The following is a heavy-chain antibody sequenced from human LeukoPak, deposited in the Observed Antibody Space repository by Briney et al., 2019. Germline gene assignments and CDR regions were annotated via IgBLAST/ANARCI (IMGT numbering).Heavy chain of an antibody. CDR2: ISGSGGST. CDR3: ATPGNVVVPAAMYPFDC. J-gene: IGHJ4*02. Sequence: GGSLRLSCAASGFTFSSYAMSWVRQASGKGLEWVSAISGSGGSTYYADSVKGRFTISRDNSKNTLYLQMNSLRAEDTAVYYCATPGNVVVPAAMYPFDCWGQGTLVTVSS. CDR1: GFTFSSYA. D-gene: IGHD2-2*01. V-gene: IGHV3-23*01.